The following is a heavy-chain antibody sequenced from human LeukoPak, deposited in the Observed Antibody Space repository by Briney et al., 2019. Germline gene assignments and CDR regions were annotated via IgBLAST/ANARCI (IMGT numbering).Heavy chain of an antibody. CDR3: TRDRSWGGYDY. J-gene: IGHJ4*02. CDR1: GFTFSTYW. Sequence: GGSLRLSCGASGFTFSTYWMTWVRQAPGKGLEWVANIREDGSEIFYVDSVKGRFTISRDNAKNSMYLQMNSLRVEDSGLYYCTRDRSWGGYDYWGQGTLVTVSS. V-gene: IGHV3-7*03. D-gene: IGHD3-10*01. CDR2: IREDGSEI.